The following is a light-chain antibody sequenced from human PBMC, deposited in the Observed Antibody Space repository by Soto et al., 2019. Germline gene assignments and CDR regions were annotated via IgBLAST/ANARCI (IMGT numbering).Light chain of an antibody. CDR1: SSDVGGCNC. CDR2: EVS. V-gene: IGLV2-14*01. J-gene: IGLJ1*01. CDR3: LSYTSRSTIV. Sequence: QSALTQPASVSGSPGQSITISCTGTSSDVGGCNCVSWYQQHPGKAPKLMIYEVSNRPSGVSNRVSGSKSGNTASQTISGVQADDEADDNCLSYTSRSTIVFGNGTKLTVL.